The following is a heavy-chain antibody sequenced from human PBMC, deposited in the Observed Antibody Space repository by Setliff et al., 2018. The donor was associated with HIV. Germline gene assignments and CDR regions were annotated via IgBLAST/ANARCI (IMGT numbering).Heavy chain of an antibody. CDR1: GDSIGYYY. J-gene: IGHJ5*01. D-gene: IGHD6-19*01. CDR3: AGHPVTSGWLSLNWFDP. V-gene: IGHV4-4*07. Sequence: SETLSLTCTVSGDSIGYYYWSWIRQPAGRGLEWMGRIHTSGSTNYNPSLTSRVTLSVDTSKNQFFLKLTSLSAADTAVYFCAGHPVTSGWLSLNWFDPWGQGILVTVSS. CDR2: IHTSGST.